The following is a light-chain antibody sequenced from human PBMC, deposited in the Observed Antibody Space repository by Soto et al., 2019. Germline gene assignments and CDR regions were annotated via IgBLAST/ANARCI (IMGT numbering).Light chain of an antibody. CDR2: GAS. J-gene: IGKJ1*01. V-gene: IGKV3-20*01. CDR3: QHYDDSLLT. Sequence: EIVLTQSPGTLSLSPGERATLSCRASQSVRSSYLVWYQHKPGQAPRLLIYGASSRAPGIPDRFSGSGSGTYFTLTSNILEPEDFAVYYCQHYDDSLLTFGQGTKVQIK. CDR1: QSVRSSY.